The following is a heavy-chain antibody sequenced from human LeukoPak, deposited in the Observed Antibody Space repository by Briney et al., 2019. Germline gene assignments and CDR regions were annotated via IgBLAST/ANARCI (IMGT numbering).Heavy chain of an antibody. CDR2: ISSSSSYI. CDR3: ARDSKQQWLVLFD. Sequence: GASLSLSCAASGFTFSSYSMNWVRQAPGKGLEWVSSISSSSSYIYYADSVKGRFTIARDNAKNSLYLQMSSLRAEDTAVYYCARDSKQQWLVLFDWGQGTLVTVAS. V-gene: IGHV3-21*01. J-gene: IGHJ4*02. D-gene: IGHD6-19*01. CDR1: GFTFSSYS.